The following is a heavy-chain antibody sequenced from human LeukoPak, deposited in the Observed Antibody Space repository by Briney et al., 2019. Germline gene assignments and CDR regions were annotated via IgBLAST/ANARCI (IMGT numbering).Heavy chain of an antibody. J-gene: IGHJ6*04. CDR1: GFTFSSYA. CDR3: AREVITMVRGRRMDV. CDR2: ISYDGSNK. D-gene: IGHD3-10*01. V-gene: IGHV3-30*04. Sequence: PGRSLRLSCAASGFTFSSYAMHWVRQAPGKGLEWVAVISYDGSNKYYADSVKGRFTISRDNSKNTLYLQMNSLRAEDTAVYYCAREVITMVRGRRMDVWGKGTTVTVSP.